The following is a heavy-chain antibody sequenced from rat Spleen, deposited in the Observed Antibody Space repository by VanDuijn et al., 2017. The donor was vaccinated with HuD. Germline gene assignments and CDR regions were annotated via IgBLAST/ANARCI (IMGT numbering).Heavy chain of an antibody. J-gene: IGHJ4*01. CDR2: IIYDGGST. CDR1: GFTFSDYT. V-gene: IGHV5S10*01. CDR3: GKDMNYYSTYPFYVMGA. D-gene: IGHD1-2*01. Sequence: EVQLVESGGGLVQPGRSLKLSCAASGFTFSDYTMAWVRQAPKMGLEWVATIIYDGGSTYYPDSVKGRFTISRDNAENTAYLQMNSLRSEDTATYYCGKDMNYYSTYPFYVMGAWGQGASVTVSS.